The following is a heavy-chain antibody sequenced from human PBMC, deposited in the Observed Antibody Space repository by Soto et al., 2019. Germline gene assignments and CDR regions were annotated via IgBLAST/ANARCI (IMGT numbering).Heavy chain of an antibody. D-gene: IGHD2-21*02. Sequence: QVQLVQSGAEVKKPGSSVKVSCKASGGTFSSYAISWVRQAPGQGLEWMGGIIPIFGTANYAQKFQGRVTITADESTSTAYMELSSLRSDDTAVYYCARGGYGGNSDAFDIWGQGTMVTVSS. J-gene: IGHJ3*02. CDR3: ARGGYGGNSDAFDI. CDR1: GGTFSSYA. V-gene: IGHV1-69*12. CDR2: IIPIFGTA.